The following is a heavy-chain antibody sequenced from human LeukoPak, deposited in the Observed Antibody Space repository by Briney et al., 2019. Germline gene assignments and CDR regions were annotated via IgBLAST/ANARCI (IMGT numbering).Heavy chain of an antibody. Sequence: PGGSLRLSCAASGFTFSSYWMHWVRQAPGKGLVWVSSISAGGGSTYYGDSVKGRFTISRDNSKNTLDLQMHSLRAEDTAVYYCARDVGYSYGLNWGQGTLVTVSS. J-gene: IGHJ4*02. V-gene: IGHV3-74*01. CDR1: GFTFSSYW. D-gene: IGHD5-18*01. CDR2: ISAGGGST. CDR3: ARDVGYSYGLN.